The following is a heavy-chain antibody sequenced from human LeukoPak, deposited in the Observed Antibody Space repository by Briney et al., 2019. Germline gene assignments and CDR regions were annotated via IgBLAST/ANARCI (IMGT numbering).Heavy chain of an antibody. J-gene: IGHJ4*02. CDR2: IGNSGGDT. CDR1: GFTFTTYA. D-gene: IGHD6-19*01. Sequence: GGSLRLSCAASGFTFTTYAMCWVRQAPGKGLEWVSCIGNSGGDTVYADSVRGRFTVSRDTSRNTLFLEMNSLRAEDTAVYYCAKRGGESSGWGPFDYWGQGTLVTVSS. CDR3: AKRGGESSGWGPFDY. V-gene: IGHV3-23*01.